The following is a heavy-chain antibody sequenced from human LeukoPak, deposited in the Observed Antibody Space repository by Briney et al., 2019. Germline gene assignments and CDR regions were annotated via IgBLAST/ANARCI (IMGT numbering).Heavy chain of an antibody. D-gene: IGHD3-22*01. J-gene: IGHJ4*02. CDR1: GGTFSRSA. V-gene: IGHV1-69*04. CDR3: AADSPTMIVVPVAAY. CDR2: IIPIIGLS. Sequence: ASVKVSCKTSGGTFSRSAISWVRQAPGQGLEWMGRIIPIIGLSSYAQKFQGRVTITADKSSSTVYMELRSLRSEDTAVYYCAADSPTMIVVPVAAYWGQGTLVTVSS.